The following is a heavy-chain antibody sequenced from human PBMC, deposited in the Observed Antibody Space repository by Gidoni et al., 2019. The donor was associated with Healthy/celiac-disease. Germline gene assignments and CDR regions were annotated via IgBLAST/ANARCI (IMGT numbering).Heavy chain of an antibody. Sequence: EVQLVESGGGLVQPGGSLSLSCAASGFPFSSYSMNWVRQAPGKGLEWVSYISSSSSTIYYADSVKGRFTISRDNAKNSLYLQMNSLRDEDTAVYYCARDWSVASSDWFDPWGQGTLVTVSS. V-gene: IGHV3-48*02. J-gene: IGHJ5*02. D-gene: IGHD1-26*01. CDR1: GFPFSSYS. CDR3: ARDWSVASSDWFDP. CDR2: ISSSSSTI.